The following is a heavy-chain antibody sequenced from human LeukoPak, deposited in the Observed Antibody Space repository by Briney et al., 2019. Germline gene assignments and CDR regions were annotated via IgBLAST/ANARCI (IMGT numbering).Heavy chain of an antibody. CDR3: ARGLRTVERHGDY. J-gene: IGHJ4*02. D-gene: IGHD1-1*01. CDR2: INPNSGGT. Sequence: ASVKVSCKASGYSFNDKYLHWVRQAPGQGLEWMGSINPNSGGTNYAQKFQGRVTMTTDTSMSTAYMQLSSLSSEDTAVYYCARGLRTVERHGDYWGQGTLVTVSS. V-gene: IGHV1-2*02. CDR1: GYSFNDKY.